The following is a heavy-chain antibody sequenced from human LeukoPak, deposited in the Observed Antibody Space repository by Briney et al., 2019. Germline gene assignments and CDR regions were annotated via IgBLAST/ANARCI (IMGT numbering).Heavy chain of an antibody. CDR3: AKDGRYCSSTSCQTLVDY. D-gene: IGHD2-2*01. CDR1: GFTFSSYA. CDR2: ISGSGGST. J-gene: IGHJ4*02. Sequence: PGGSLRLSCAASGFTFSSYAMSWVRQAPGKGLEWVSAISGSGGSTYYADSEKGRFTISRDNSKNTLYLQMNSLRAEDTAVYYCAKDGRYCSSTSCQTLVDYWGQGTLVTVSS. V-gene: IGHV3-23*01.